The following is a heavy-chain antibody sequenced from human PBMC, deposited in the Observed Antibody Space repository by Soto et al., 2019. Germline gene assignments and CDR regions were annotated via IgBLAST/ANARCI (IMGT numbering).Heavy chain of an antibody. CDR1: GGTFSTYT. CDR3: AVDVQTGVVYFDN. Sequence: QVQLVQSGAEVKKPGSSVKVSCKASGGTFSTYTISWVRQAPGQGLEWLGRIIPLFGLPNHAQKFQDRVTNTADKSTDTAYLEMNSLRPEDTAVYYCAVDVQTGVVYFDNWGQGTLVTVSS. J-gene: IGHJ4*02. D-gene: IGHD2-21*01. V-gene: IGHV1-69*02. CDR2: IIPLFGLP.